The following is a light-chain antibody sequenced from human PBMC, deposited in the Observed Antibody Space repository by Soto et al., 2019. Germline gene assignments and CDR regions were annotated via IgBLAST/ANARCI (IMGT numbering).Light chain of an antibody. V-gene: IGKV3D-20*02. CDR1: QSVSSSY. J-gene: IGKJ5*01. Sequence: EIVLTQSPGTLSLSPVERVTLSCRASQSVSSSYLAWYQQKPGQAPRLLIYDASNRATGIPARFTGSGSGTDFTLTISRLEPEDFAVYYCQQRNSWPITFGQGTRLENK. CDR2: DAS. CDR3: QQRNSWPIT.